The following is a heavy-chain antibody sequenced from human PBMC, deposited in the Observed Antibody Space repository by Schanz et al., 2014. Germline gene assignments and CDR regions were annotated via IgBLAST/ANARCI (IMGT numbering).Heavy chain of an antibody. V-gene: IGHV1-69*08. CDR1: GGTFSSST. CDR3: ARAPVTVGPYHYYMDV. D-gene: IGHD4-17*01. Sequence: QVQLVQSGAEVKKPGSSVKVSCKASGGTFSSSTLTWVRQAPGQGLEWMGRIIPILDKTNYAQKFQGRVTMTRHTSISTAYMELSSLRSEDTAGYYCARAPVTVGPYHYYMDVWGKGTTVTVSS. CDR2: IIPILDKT. J-gene: IGHJ6*03.